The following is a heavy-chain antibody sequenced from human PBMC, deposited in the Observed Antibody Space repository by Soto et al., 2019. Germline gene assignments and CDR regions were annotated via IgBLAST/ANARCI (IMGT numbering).Heavy chain of an antibody. J-gene: IGHJ6*02. D-gene: IGHD1-26*01. CDR1: GFTFSSYG. Sequence: QVQLVESGGGVVQPGRSLRLSCAASGFTFSSYGMHWVRQAPCKGLEWVAVIWYDGSNKYYADSVKGRFTISRDNSKNTLYLQMNSLRAEHADVYYCARDLGSYYGGGYYYGMDVWSQGTTVTVSS. V-gene: IGHV3-33*01. CDR3: ARDLGSYYGGGYYYGMDV. CDR2: IWYDGSNK.